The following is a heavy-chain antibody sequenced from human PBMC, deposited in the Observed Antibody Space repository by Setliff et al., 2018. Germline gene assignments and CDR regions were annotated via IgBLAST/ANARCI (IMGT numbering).Heavy chain of an antibody. V-gene: IGHV1-18*01. D-gene: IGHD1-26*01. CDR2: ISGSTDNT. CDR1: GYTFTSSG. Sequence: GASVKVSCKSSGYTFTSSGISWVRQAPGQGLEWMGWISGSTDNTNYAQKFRGRVTLTKDTSTNTKYMELRSLGSDDTAVYYCARDSHQWDPLYFDSWGQGTLVTVSS. CDR3: ARDSHQWDPLYFDS. J-gene: IGHJ4*02.